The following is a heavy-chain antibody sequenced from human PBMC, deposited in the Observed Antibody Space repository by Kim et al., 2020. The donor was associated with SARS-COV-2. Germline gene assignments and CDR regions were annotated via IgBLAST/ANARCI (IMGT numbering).Heavy chain of an antibody. CDR3: ARDLKGFFDWLRSRFFYYYGMDV. J-gene: IGHJ6*02. Sequence: GGSLRLSCAASGFTFSNYGMHWVRQAPGKGLEWVAVISYDGNSKYYAGSVKGRFTISRDNSKNTLYLQMNSLRAEDTAVYYCARDLKGFFDWLRSRFFYYYGMDVWGQGTTVTVSS. CDR2: ISYDGNSK. D-gene: IGHD3-9*01. CDR1: GFTFSNYG. V-gene: IGHV3-30*03.